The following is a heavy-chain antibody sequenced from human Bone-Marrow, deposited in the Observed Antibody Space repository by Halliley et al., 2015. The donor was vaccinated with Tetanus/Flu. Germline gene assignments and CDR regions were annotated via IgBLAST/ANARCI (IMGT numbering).Heavy chain of an antibody. CDR3: ARGHSYGSGSYNGQD. Sequence: LRLSCAVSGFSIGSGGYYWSWIRQHPGKGLEWIGYIYYSGTTYYNPSHKSQTTISVDTSKNQFSLKLSSVTAADTAVYYWARGHSYGSGSYNGQDWGQGTLVTVSS. CDR1: GFSIGSGGYY. CDR2: IYYSGTT. D-gene: IGHD3-10*01. V-gene: IGHV4-31*02. J-gene: IGHJ1*01.